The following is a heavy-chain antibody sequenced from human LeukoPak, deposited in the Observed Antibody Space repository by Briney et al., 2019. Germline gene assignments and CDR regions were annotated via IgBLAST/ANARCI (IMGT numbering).Heavy chain of an antibody. CDR2: ISASAGTT. CDR3: AKDPASYEYYFDY. Sequence: PGGSLRLSCAASGFTFSGYAMSWVRQVPGKGLEWVSSISASAGTTCYADSVKGRFTISRDNSKNTLDLQMNSLRAEDTAVYYCAKDPASYEYYFDYWGQGTLVTVSS. CDR1: GFTFSGYA. D-gene: IGHD5-12*01. V-gene: IGHV3-23*01. J-gene: IGHJ4*02.